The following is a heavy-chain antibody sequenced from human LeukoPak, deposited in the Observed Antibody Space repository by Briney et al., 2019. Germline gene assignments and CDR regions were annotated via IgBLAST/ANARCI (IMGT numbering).Heavy chain of an antibody. J-gene: IGHJ5*02. CDR3: ARQGYNTYRFAP. D-gene: IGHD1-14*01. Sequence: PSETLSLTCTVSGGSVSSTSYYWGWIRQPPGKGLEWIGSIYFSGSTYYNPSLKSRVTISVDTSKDQFSLKLGSVTAADTAVYYCARQGYNTYRFAPWGQGTLVTVSS. CDR2: IYFSGST. V-gene: IGHV4-39*01. CDR1: GGSVSSTSYY.